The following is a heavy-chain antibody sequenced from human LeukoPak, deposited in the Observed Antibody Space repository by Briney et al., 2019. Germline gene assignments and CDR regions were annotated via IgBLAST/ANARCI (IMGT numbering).Heavy chain of an antibody. Sequence: GGSLRLPCAASGFTFSNYAMSWVRQAPGKGLEWVSAISGSGSTIYYADSVKGRFTISRDNAKNSLYLQMNSLRAEDTAVYYCAELGITMIGGVWGKGTTVTISS. CDR2: ISGSGSTI. V-gene: IGHV3-23*01. CDR1: GFTFSNYA. CDR3: AELGITMIGGV. D-gene: IGHD3-10*02. J-gene: IGHJ6*04.